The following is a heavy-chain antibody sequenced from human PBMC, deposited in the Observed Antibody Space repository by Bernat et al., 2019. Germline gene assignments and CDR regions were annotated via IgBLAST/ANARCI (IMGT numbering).Heavy chain of an antibody. J-gene: IGHJ3*02. Sequence: QVQLVESGGGVVQPGRSLRLSCAASGFTFSDYTMHWVRQAPGKGLEWVAVIAYDGVNKYYADSVKGRFTISRDNSKNTLDLQMNSLRAEDAAVYYCAREGPRGSLDAFDIWGQGTMVTVSS. CDR3: AREGPRGSLDAFDI. D-gene: IGHD3-10*01. V-gene: IGHV3-30-3*01. CDR1: GFTFSDYT. CDR2: IAYDGVNK.